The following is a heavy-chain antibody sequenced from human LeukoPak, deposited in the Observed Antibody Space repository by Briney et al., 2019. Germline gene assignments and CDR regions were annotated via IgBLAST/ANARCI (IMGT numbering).Heavy chain of an antibody. CDR1: GYTFTGYY. CDR3: ARDRAYCGGDCYSGDWFDP. CDR2: INPNSGGT. V-gene: IGHV1-2*02. Sequence: ASVKVSCKASGYTFTGYYMHWVRQAPGQGLEWMGWINPNSGGTNYAQKFQGRVTMTRDTSNSTAYMELSRLRSDDTAVYYCARDRAYCGGDCYSGDWFDPWGQGTLVTVSS. D-gene: IGHD2-21*02. J-gene: IGHJ5*02.